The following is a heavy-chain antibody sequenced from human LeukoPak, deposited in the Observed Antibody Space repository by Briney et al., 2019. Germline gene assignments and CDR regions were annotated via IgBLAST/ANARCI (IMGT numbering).Heavy chain of an antibody. Sequence: GGSLRLSCTASGFTFGDYAMSWVRQAPGKGLEWVGFIRSKAYGGTTEYAASVKGRFTISRDDSKSIAYLQMNSLKTEDTAAYYCTRVTYYYDSSGTHDAFDIWGQGTMVTVSS. CDR1: GFTFGDYA. CDR2: IRSKAYGGTT. V-gene: IGHV3-49*04. J-gene: IGHJ3*02. CDR3: TRVTYYYDSSGTHDAFDI. D-gene: IGHD3-22*01.